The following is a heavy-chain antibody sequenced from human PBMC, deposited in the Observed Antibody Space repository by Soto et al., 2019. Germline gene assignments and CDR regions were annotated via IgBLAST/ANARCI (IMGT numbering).Heavy chain of an antibody. CDR2: ISAYNGHT. CDR3: ARGRGSSSWYEISHYFDT. Sequence: VQLVQSPAEVKKSGASVKVSCQTSGYSFTTYGTRWVRQAPGQGLERIGWISAYNGHTIYAHDFQDRVTLTTETSTSNAYKELRSLRYDDTAIYYCARGRGSSSWYEISHYFDTWGQGTLVTVSS. J-gene: IGHJ4*02. V-gene: IGHV1-18*01. D-gene: IGHD6-13*01. CDR1: GYSFTTYG.